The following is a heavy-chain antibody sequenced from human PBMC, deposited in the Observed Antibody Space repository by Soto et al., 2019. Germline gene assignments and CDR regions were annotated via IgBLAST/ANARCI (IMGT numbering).Heavy chain of an antibody. J-gene: IGHJ4*02. V-gene: IGHV3-48*01. CDR1: GFTFSSYT. Sequence: EVQLVESGGGLEQPGGSLRLSCAASGFTFSSYTMNWVRQAPGKGLEWISYITVGGAASYADSVKGRFAMSRDDAKNSVFLQLNSLRAEDTALYCCARDEHYAFDYWGQGILVTVSP. D-gene: IGHD4-17*01. CDR3: ARDEHYAFDY. CDR2: ITVGGAA.